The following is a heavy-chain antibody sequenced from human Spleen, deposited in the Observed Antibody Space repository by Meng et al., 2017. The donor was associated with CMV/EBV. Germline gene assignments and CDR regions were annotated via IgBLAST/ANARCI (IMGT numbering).Heavy chain of an antibody. CDR1: GFSFDAYG. V-gene: IGHV3-23*03. D-gene: IGHD7-27*01. CDR3: ARESTVDYRVDY. J-gene: IGHJ4*02. CDR2: IYSGGSDT. Sequence: GGSLRLSCAASGFSFDAYGMHWVRLAPGKGLEWVSLIYSGGSDTYYADSVKGRFIISRDNSKNTLFLQMKSLRVEDTAVYYCARESTVDYRVDYWGQGTLVTVSS.